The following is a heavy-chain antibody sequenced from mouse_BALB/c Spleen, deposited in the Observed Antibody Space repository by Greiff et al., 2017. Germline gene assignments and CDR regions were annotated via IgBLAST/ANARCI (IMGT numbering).Heavy chain of an antibody. CDR2: ILPGSGST. CDR1: GYTFSSYW. CDR3: ARSLLLRPAWFAY. J-gene: IGHJ3*01. Sequence: QVQLQQSGAELMKPGASVKISCKATGYTFSSYWIEWVKQRPGHGLEWIGEILPGSGSTNYNEKFKGKATFTADTSSNTAYMQLSSLTSEDSAVYYCARSLLLRPAWFAYWGQGTLVTVSA. D-gene: IGHD1-1*01. V-gene: IGHV1-9*01.